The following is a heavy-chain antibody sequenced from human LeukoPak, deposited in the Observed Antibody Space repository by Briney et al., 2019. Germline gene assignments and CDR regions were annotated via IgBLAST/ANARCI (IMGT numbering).Heavy chain of an antibody. CDR2: IIPIFGTA. J-gene: IGHJ3*02. V-gene: IGHV1-69*05. CDR3: ARCVLRFLEDDAFDI. CDR1: GGTFSSYA. D-gene: IGHD3-3*01. Sequence: SVKVSCKASGGTFSSYAISWVRQAPGQGLEWMGGIIPIFGTANYAQKFQGRVTITTDESTSTAYMELSSLRSEDTAVYYCARCVLRFLEDDAFDIWGQGTIVTVSS.